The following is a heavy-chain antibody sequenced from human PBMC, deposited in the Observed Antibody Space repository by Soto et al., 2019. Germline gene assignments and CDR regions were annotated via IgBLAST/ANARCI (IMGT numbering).Heavy chain of an antibody. CDR2: INPNSGGT. V-gene: IGHV1-2*04. Sequence: ASVKVSCKAPGYTFTGYYMHWVRQAPGQGLEWMGWINPNSGGTNYAQKFQGWVTMTRDTSISTAYMELSRLRSDDTAVYYCARGKLGYYGSGSYYNDYYYYGMDVWGQGTTVTVSS. CDR3: ARGKLGYYGSGSYYNDYYYYGMDV. J-gene: IGHJ6*02. CDR1: GYTFTGYY. D-gene: IGHD3-10*01.